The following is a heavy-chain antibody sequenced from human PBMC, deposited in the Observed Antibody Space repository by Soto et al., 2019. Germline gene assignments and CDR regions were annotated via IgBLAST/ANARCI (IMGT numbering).Heavy chain of an antibody. Sequence: GASVKVSCTASGGTFSSYAISWVRQAPGQGLEWMGWISAYNGNTNYAQKLQGRVTMTTDTSTSTAYMELSSLRSEDTAMYYCATNYGSGYRAFDFWGQGALVTVSS. CDR2: ISAYNGNT. D-gene: IGHD3-10*01. J-gene: IGHJ4*02. V-gene: IGHV1-18*01. CDR1: GGTFSSYA. CDR3: ATNYGSGYRAFDF.